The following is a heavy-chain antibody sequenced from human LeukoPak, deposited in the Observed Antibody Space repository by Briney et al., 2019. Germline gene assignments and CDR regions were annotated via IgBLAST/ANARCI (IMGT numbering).Heavy chain of an antibody. Sequence: GGSLRLSCAASGFTFDGYAMHWVRQAPGKGLEWVSGISWNSGSIGYADSVKGRFTISRDNAKNSLYLQMNSLRAEDTALYYCAKDRSSSGYDFWSGEGVSDYWGQGTLVTVSS. J-gene: IGHJ4*02. CDR2: ISWNSGSI. CDR3: AKDRSSSGYDFWSGEGVSDY. V-gene: IGHV3-9*01. D-gene: IGHD3-3*01. CDR1: GFTFDGYA.